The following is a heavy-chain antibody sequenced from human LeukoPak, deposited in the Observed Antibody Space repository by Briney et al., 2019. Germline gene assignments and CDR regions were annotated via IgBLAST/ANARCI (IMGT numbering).Heavy chain of an antibody. J-gene: IGHJ4*02. CDR1: GYTFTGYY. CDR2: INPNSGGT. D-gene: IGHD3-9*01. Sequence: ASVKVSCKASGYTFTGYYMHWVRQAPGQGLEWMGWINPNSGGTNYAQKFQGRVTMTRDTSISTACMELSRLRPDDTAVYYCARALQLRYFDWLFGYWGQGTLVTVSS. CDR3: ARALQLRYFDWLFGY. V-gene: IGHV1-2*02.